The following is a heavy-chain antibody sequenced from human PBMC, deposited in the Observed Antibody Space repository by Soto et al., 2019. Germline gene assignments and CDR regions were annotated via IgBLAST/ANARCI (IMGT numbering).Heavy chain of an antibody. D-gene: IGHD3-10*01. CDR1: GFTFSSYA. J-gene: IGHJ4*02. CDR3: AKSILGRHGITMVRVPRDY. CDR2: ISGSGGST. V-gene: IGHV3-23*01. Sequence: PGGSLRLSCAASGFTFSSYAMSWVRQAPGKGLEWVSAISGSGGSTYYADSVKGRFTISRDNSKNTLYLQMNSLRAEDTAVYYCAKSILGRHGITMVRVPRDYWGQGSLVTVSS.